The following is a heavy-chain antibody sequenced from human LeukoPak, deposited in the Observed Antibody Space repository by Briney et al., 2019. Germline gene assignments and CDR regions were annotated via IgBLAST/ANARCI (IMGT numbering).Heavy chain of an antibody. D-gene: IGHD3-9*01. V-gene: IGHV3-66*01. CDR2: IYSGGST. CDR1: GFTVSSNY. CDR3: ARAPYYDILHDAFDI. Sequence: GGSLRLSCAASGFTVSSNYMSWVRQAPGKGLEWVSVIYSGGSTYYADSVKGRFTISRDNSKNTLYLQMNSLRAEDTAVYYCARAPYYDILHDAFDIWGQGTMVTVSS. J-gene: IGHJ3*02.